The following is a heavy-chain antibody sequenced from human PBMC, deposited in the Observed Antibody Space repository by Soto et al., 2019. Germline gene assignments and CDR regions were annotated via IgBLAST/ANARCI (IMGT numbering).Heavy chain of an antibody. CDR1: GYSFTNYG. J-gene: IGHJ6*03. CDR3: ARDRGVAPPVAGNTHYYYYMDV. Sequence: QAPLVQSGVEVKKPGASVKVSCKASGYSFTNYGITWVRQAPGQGFEWMGWISAYNGNTNYAQKFQGRVTMTTDASTSTAVVELRSLRSDDTAVYYCARDRGVAPPVAGNTHYYYYMDVWGKGTTVTVSS. V-gene: IGHV1-18*01. CDR2: ISAYNGNT. D-gene: IGHD6-19*01.